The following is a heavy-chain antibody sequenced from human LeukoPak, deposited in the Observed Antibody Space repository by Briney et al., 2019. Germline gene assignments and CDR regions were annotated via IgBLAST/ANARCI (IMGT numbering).Heavy chain of an antibody. V-gene: IGHV3-66*01. CDR3: ARDRVEEYYDILTGSDGMDV. J-gene: IGHJ6*02. D-gene: IGHD3-9*01. CDR2: IYGGGST. Sequence: PGGSLRLSCAASGFTVSSNYMSWVRQAPGKGLEWVSVIYGGGSTYYADSVKGRFTISRDNSKNTLYLQMNSLRAEDTAVYYCARDRVEEYYDILTGSDGMDVWGQGTTVTVSS. CDR1: GFTVSSNY.